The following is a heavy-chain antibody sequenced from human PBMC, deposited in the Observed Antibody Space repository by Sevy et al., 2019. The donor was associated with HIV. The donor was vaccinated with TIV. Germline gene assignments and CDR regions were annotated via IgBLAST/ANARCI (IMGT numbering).Heavy chain of an antibody. D-gene: IGHD6-6*01. J-gene: IGHJ6*02. CDR1: GFTFDDYA. CDR2: INWNSDNI. CDR3: AKGVGAARHFGLDV. Sequence: GGSLRLSCAASGFTFDDYAMHWVRQAPGKGLEWVSGINWNSDNIGYAHSVKGRFTISRDNAKNSLYLQMNSLRAEDMALYYCAKGVGAARHFGLDVWGQGTTVTVSS. V-gene: IGHV3-9*03.